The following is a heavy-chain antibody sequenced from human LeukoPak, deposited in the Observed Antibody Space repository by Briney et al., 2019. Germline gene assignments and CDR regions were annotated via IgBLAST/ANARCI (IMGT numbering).Heavy chain of an antibody. Sequence: ASVKVSCKASGYTFTSYGISWVRQAPGQGLEWMGWISAYNGNTNYAQKLQGRVTTTTDTSTSTAYMELRSLRSDDTAVYYCARGAAAAPYYYYYYYMDVWGKGTTVTVSS. J-gene: IGHJ6*03. CDR2: ISAYNGNT. CDR1: GYTFTSYG. CDR3: ARGAAAAPYYYYYYYMDV. V-gene: IGHV1-18*01. D-gene: IGHD6-13*01.